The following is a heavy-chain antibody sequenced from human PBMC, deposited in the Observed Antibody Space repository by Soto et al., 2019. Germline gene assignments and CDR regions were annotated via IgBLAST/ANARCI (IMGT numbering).Heavy chain of an antibody. CDR3: ARDPYDILTGYPSNYYYGTDV. CDR2: ISAYNGNT. Sequence: ASVKVSCKASGYTFTSYGISWVRQAPGQGLEWMGWISAYNGNTNYAQKLQGRVTMTTDTSTSTAYMELRSLGSDDTAVYYCARDPYDILTGYPSNYYYGTDVWGQGTTVTVSS. D-gene: IGHD3-9*01. J-gene: IGHJ6*02. CDR1: GYTFTSYG. V-gene: IGHV1-18*01.